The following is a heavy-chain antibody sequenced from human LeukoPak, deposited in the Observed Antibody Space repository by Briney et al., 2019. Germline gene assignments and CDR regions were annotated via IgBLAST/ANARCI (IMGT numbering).Heavy chain of an antibody. CDR2: IKSDGSST. D-gene: IGHD3-16*01. V-gene: IGHV3-74*01. Sequence: PGGSLRLSCAASGFIFSDYWMHWVRQGPGKGLVWVSRIKSDGSSTSYAESVKGRFTISRDNAKNTVYVHMNSPRDEDTAVYYCARGGRYAYFLDYWGQGTLVTVSS. J-gene: IGHJ4*02. CDR3: ARGGRYAYFLDY. CDR1: GFIFSDYW.